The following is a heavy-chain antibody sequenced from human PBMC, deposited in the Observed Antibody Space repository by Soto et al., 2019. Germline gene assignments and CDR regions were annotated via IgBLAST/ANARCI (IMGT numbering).Heavy chain of an antibody. CDR2: ISSSSSYI. CDR1: GFTFSSYS. CDR3: ARGVTGTTEAFDI. J-gene: IGHJ3*02. V-gene: IGHV3-21*01. Sequence: PGGSLRLSCAASGFTFSSYSMNWVRQAPGKGLEWVSSISSSSSYIYYADSVKGRFTISRDNAKNSLYLQMNSLRAGDTAVYYCARGVTGTTEAFDIWGQGTMVTVS. D-gene: IGHD1-1*01.